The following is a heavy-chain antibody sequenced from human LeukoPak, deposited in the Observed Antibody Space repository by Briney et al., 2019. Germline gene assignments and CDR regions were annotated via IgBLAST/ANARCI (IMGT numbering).Heavy chain of an antibody. Sequence: GESQKISCKGSGYTFSSYWIGWVRQMPGKGLEWMGIIYPDDSDTRYSPSLQGQVTISADKSISTAYLQWSSLKASDTAMYYCARLAYCSNDVCYSNYYYSMDVWGKGTTVTVSS. CDR3: ARLAYCSNDVCYSNYYYSMDV. CDR2: IYPDDSDT. CDR1: GYTFSSYW. V-gene: IGHV5-51*01. D-gene: IGHD2-8*01. J-gene: IGHJ6*03.